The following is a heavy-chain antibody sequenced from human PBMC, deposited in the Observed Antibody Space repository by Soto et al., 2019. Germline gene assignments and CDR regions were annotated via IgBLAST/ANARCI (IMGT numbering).Heavy chain of an antibody. D-gene: IGHD2-21*01. J-gene: IGHJ4*01. CDR2: IYYSGST. Sequence: SETLSLTCIVSGGSISSSSYYWVWIRQPPGKGLEWIGCIYYSGSTYYNPSLKSRVTISVDKSISTAYLQWSSLKASDTAMYYCARLANIFDFDNWGHGTLVTVSS. V-gene: IGHV4-39*02. CDR1: GGSISSSSYY. CDR3: ARLANIFDFDN.